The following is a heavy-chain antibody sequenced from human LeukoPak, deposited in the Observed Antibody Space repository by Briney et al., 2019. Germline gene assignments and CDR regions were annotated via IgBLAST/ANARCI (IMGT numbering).Heavy chain of an antibody. CDR2: INPNSGGT. Sequence: GASVKVSCKASGYTFTGYYMHWMRQAPGQGLEWMGWINPNSGGTNYAQKFQGRVTMTRDTSISTAYMALSRLRSDDTAVYYCARSHSAWSHDAFDIWGQGTMVTVSS. V-gene: IGHV1-2*02. CDR3: ARSHSAWSHDAFDI. D-gene: IGHD6-19*01. J-gene: IGHJ3*02. CDR1: GYTFTGYY.